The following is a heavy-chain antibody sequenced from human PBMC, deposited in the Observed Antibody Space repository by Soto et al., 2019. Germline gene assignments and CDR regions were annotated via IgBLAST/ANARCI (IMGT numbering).Heavy chain of an antibody. Sequence: GGSLRLSCIVSGFTFSDHFMAWVRQAPGKGLEWVSDISTTRNYTKYADSVKGRFSMSRDDARNSVYLQMNRLRADDTAVYYCARVSRDYHLYYFDYWGQGALVTVSS. CDR3: ARVSRDYHLYYFDY. CDR1: GFTFSDHF. V-gene: IGHV3-11*06. D-gene: IGHD2-21*01. J-gene: IGHJ4*02. CDR2: ISTTRNYT.